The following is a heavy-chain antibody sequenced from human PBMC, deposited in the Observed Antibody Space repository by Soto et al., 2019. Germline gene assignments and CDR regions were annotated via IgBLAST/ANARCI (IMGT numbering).Heavy chain of an antibody. Sequence: SVKVSCKASGGTFSSYTISWVRQAPGQGLEWMGRIIPILGIANYAQKFQGRVTITADKSTSTAYMELSSLRSEDTAVYYCARASRYYYGSGSYIYYYYGMDVWGQGTTVTVSS. CDR2: IIPILGIA. J-gene: IGHJ6*02. CDR1: GGTFSSYT. CDR3: ARASRYYYGSGSYIYYYYGMDV. V-gene: IGHV1-69*02. D-gene: IGHD3-10*01.